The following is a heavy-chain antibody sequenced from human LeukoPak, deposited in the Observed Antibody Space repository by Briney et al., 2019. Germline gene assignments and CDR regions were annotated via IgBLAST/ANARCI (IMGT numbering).Heavy chain of an antibody. D-gene: IGHD6-13*01. CDR3: AREYDSRARFDS. Sequence: GGSLRLSCAGPGDGFTRHTMNWVRRAPGKGLEWISYNRSSGDYIYHADSVKGRFTISRDNARTSVYLQMNSLRVEDTAIYYCAREYDSRARFDSWGQGTLVTVSS. V-gene: IGHV3-21*05. CDR1: GDGFTRHT. CDR2: NRSSGDYI. J-gene: IGHJ4*02.